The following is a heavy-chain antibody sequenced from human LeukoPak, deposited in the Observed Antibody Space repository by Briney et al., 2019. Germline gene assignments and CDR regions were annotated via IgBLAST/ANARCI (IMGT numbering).Heavy chain of an antibody. D-gene: IGHD1-14*01. CDR2: FDPEDGET. V-gene: IGHV1-24*01. J-gene: IGHJ6*02. Sequence: ASVKVSCKVSGYTLTELSMHWVRQAPGKGLEWMGGFDPEDGETIYAQKFQGRVTITRDTSASTAYMELSSLRSEDTAVYYCARDFKITPTNPYYYYGMGVWGQGTTVTVSS. CDR1: GYTLTELS. CDR3: ARDFKITPTNPYYYYGMGV.